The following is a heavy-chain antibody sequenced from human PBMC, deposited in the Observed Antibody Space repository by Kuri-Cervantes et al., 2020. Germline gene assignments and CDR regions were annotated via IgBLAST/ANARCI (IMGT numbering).Heavy chain of an antibody. CDR1: GFTFSSYG. V-gene: IGHV3-21*01. CDR3: ARDPSDYYYDSSGLFDY. Sequence: GESLKISCAASGFTFSSYGMHWVRQAPGKGLEWVSSISSSSSYIYYADSVKGRFTISRDNAKNSLYLQMNSLRAEDTAVYYCARDPSDYYYDSSGLFDYWGQGTLVTVSS. CDR2: ISSSSSYI. D-gene: IGHD3-22*01. J-gene: IGHJ4*02.